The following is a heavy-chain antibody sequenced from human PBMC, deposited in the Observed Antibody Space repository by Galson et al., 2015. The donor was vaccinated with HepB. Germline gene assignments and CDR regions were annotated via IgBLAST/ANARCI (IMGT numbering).Heavy chain of an antibody. V-gene: IGHV3-23*01. CDR1: GFTFSSYA. CDR3: AKVDGIALTGYSSSWPGDYYYYGMDV. J-gene: IGHJ6*02. CDR2: ISGSGGST. Sequence: SLRLSCAASGFTFSSYAMSWVRQAPGKGLEWVSAISGSGGSTYYADSVKGRFTISRDNSKNTLYLQMNSLRAEDTAVYYCAKVDGIALTGYSSSWPGDYYYYGMDVWGQGTTVTVSS. D-gene: IGHD6-13*01.